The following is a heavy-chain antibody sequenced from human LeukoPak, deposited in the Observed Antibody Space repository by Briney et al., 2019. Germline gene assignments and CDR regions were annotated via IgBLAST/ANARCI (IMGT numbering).Heavy chain of an antibody. CDR3: ARASGYCSGGSCYHLN. V-gene: IGHV4-59*12. J-gene: IGHJ4*02. CDR1: GGSISSYY. D-gene: IGHD2-15*01. CDR2: IYYSGST. Sequence: SETLSLTCTVSGGSISSYYWTWIRQPPGKGLEWIGYIYYSGSTKYNPSLKSRIAISVDTSKNQFSLKLSSVTAADTAVYYCARASGYCSGGSCYHLNWGQGTLVTVSS.